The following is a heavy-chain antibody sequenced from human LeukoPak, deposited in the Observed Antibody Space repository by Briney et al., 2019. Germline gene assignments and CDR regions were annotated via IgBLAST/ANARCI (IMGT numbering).Heavy chain of an antibody. CDR3: AKRDAYDSSGFSPLFDH. Sequence: GGSLRLSCAASGFSFSNYAMSWVRQAPGKGLEWVSAISGNGGSLYYADSMKGRFTISRDNSKSELYLQVNSLTAEDTAVYYRAKRDAYDSSGFSPLFDHWGQGTLVTVSS. J-gene: IGHJ4*02. V-gene: IGHV3-23*01. CDR1: GFSFSNYA. CDR2: ISGNGGSL. D-gene: IGHD3-22*01.